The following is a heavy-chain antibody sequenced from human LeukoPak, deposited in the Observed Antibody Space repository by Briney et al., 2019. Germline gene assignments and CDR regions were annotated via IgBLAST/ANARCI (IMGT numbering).Heavy chain of an antibody. CDR2: ISAYNGNK. CDR3: ARAGHQTTVTLGYYYYYYYMDV. D-gene: IGHD4-17*01. V-gene: IGHV1-18*01. J-gene: IGHJ6*03. Sequence: ASVKVSCKASGYTFTSYGISWVRQAPGQGLEWMGWISAYNGNKNYAQKLQGRVTMTTDTSTSTAYMELRSLRSDDTAVYYCARAGHQTTVTLGYYYYYYYMDVWGKGTTVTVSS. CDR1: GYTFTSYG.